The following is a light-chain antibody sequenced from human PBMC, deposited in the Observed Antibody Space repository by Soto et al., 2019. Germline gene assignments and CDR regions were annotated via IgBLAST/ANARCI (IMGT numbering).Light chain of an antibody. J-gene: IGKJ4*01. CDR2: DAS. Sequence: DIQLTQSPSSLSASVGDRLTITCQASQDINNYLNWYQQKPGKAPKILIYDASRLETGVPSRFSGSGSGTDFTFSISSLQPEVFATYYCQHYENLLTFCGGTKVEI. V-gene: IGKV1-33*01. CDR1: QDINNY. CDR3: QHYENLLT.